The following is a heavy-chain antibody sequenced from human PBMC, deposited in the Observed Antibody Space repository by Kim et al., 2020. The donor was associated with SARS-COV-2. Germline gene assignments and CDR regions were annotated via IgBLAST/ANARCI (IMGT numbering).Heavy chain of an antibody. CDR3: ARDGPPEYCSGGSCYSHPEVGYYYGMDV. Sequence: ASVTVSCKASGYTFTSYAMNWVRQAPGQGLEWMGWINTNTGNPTYAQGFTGRFVFSLDTSVSTAYLQISSLKAEDTAVYYCARDGPPEYCSGGSCYSHPEVGYYYGMDVWGQGTTVTVSS. CDR1: GYTFTSYA. V-gene: IGHV7-4-1*02. D-gene: IGHD2-15*01. CDR2: INTNTGNP. J-gene: IGHJ6*02.